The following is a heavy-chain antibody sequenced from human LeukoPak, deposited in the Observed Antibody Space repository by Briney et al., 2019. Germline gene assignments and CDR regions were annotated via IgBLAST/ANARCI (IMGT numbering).Heavy chain of an antibody. Sequence: SQTLSLTCTVSGGSISSGGYYWSWIRQHPGKGLEWIGYIYYSGSTYYNPSLKSRVTISVDTSKNQFSLKLSSVTAADTAVYYCAEFSRAGDHGESYWGQGTLVTVSS. CDR3: AEFSRAGDHGESY. V-gene: IGHV4-31*03. D-gene: IGHD3-10*01. CDR1: GGSISSGGYY. J-gene: IGHJ4*02. CDR2: IYYSGST.